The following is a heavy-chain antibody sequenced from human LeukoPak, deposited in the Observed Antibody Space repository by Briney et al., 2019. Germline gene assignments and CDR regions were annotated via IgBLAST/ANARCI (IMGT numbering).Heavy chain of an antibody. CDR3: ARHGVRALAGPHWYFDL. J-gene: IGHJ2*01. CDR2: IYPGDSDT. Sequence: GESLKISCKGSGYSFTSYWIGWVRQMPGKGLEWMGIIYPGDSDTRYSPSFQGQVTISADKSISTAYLQWSSLKASDTAMYYCARHGVRALAGPHWYFDLWGRGTLVTVSS. V-gene: IGHV5-51*01. CDR1: GYSFTSYW. D-gene: IGHD6-19*01.